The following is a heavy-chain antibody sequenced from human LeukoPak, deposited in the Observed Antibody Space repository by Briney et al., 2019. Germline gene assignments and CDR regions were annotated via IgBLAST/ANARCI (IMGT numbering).Heavy chain of an antibody. J-gene: IGHJ4*02. CDR1: GFTFSSYA. V-gene: IGHV3-30-3*01. CDR3: TRAVLRFLEWLSSFDY. Sequence: PGGSLRLSCAASGFTFSSYAMHWVRQAPGKGLEWVAVISYDGGNKYYADSVKGRFTISRDNSKNTLYLQMNSLKTEDTAVYYCTRAVLRFLEWLSSFDYWGQGTLVTVSS. CDR2: ISYDGGNK. D-gene: IGHD3-3*01.